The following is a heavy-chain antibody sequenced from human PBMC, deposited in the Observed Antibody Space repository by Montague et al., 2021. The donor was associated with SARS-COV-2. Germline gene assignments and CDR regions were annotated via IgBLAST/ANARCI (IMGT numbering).Heavy chain of an antibody. CDR2: INHRGYI. V-gene: IGHV4-34*01. CDR3: ASAPRNSFGYWAY. CDR1: GGSFSNFY. D-gene: IGHD3-22*01. Sequence: SETLSLTCAVYGGSFSNFYWSWIRQPPGKGLEWIGEINHRGYIDYNPSLESRVTTSVDTSKNQFSLKVNSVTAADTAVYYCASAPRNSFGYWAYWGQGTLLTVSS. J-gene: IGHJ4*02.